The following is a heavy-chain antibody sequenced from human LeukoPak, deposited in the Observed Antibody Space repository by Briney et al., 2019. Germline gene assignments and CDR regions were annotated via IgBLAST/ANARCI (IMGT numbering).Heavy chain of an antibody. D-gene: IGHD5-18*01. CDR3: AREGAGSYGFRYIDV. CDR1: NGSVISYY. V-gene: IGHV4-59*02. CDR2: IYYGGST. J-gene: IGHJ6*03. Sequence: SETLSLTCTVSNGSVISYYWSWLRQPPGKGLEWMGYIYYGGSTNYNPSLKSRVTILVDTSKNQFSLKLSSVTAADTAVYYCAREGAGSYGFRYIDVWGKGTTVTVSS.